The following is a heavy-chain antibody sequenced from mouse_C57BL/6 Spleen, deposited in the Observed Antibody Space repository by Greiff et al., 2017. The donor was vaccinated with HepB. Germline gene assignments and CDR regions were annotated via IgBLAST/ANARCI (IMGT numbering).Heavy chain of an antibody. J-gene: IGHJ4*01. CDR2: IYPGDGDT. Sequence: QVQLQQSGPELVKPGASVKISCKASGYAFSSSWMNWVKQRPGKGLEWIGRIYPGDGDTNYNGKFKGKATLTADKSSSTAYMQLSSLTSEDSAVYYCAREGITTVVARYAMDYWGQGTSVTVSS. CDR3: AREGITTVVARYAMDY. D-gene: IGHD1-1*01. CDR1: GYAFSSSW. V-gene: IGHV1-82*01.